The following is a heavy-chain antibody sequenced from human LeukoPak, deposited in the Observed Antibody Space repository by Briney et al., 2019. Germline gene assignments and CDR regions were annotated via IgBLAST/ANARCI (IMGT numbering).Heavy chain of an antibody. Sequence: GGSLRLSCAASGFTVSSYAMSWVRQAPGKGLAWVSAISGSGGSTYYADSVKGRFTISRDNSKTTLYLQMNSLRAEDTAVYYCAKVKYYYDSSGYSKTIDYWGQGTLVTVSS. CDR2: ISGSGGST. CDR1: GFTVSSYA. CDR3: AKVKYYYDSSGYSKTIDY. V-gene: IGHV3-23*01. J-gene: IGHJ4*02. D-gene: IGHD3-22*01.